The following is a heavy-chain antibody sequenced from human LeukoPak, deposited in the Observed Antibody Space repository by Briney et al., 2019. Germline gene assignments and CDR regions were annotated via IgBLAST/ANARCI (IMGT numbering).Heavy chain of an antibody. CDR3: ARGDNSAFDM. Sequence: PGGSLRLSCAASGFTFRSYRMNWVRQAPGKGLEWVASIEQGESERYYVDSVNGRFTISRDNAKNSLYLQMNSLRAEDTAVYYCARGDNSAFDMWGQGTMVTVS. CDR2: IEQGESER. D-gene: IGHD3-22*01. V-gene: IGHV3-7*04. CDR1: GFTFRSYR. J-gene: IGHJ3*02.